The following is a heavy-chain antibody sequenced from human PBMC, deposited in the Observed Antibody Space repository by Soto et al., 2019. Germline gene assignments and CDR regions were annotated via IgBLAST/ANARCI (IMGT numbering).Heavy chain of an antibody. CDR3: IQSRCGGDCLQSYASYYYYGMDV. CDR1: AFSLSTGGVG. CDR2: SYWDEDK. D-gene: IGHD2-21*02. J-gene: IGHJ6*02. V-gene: IGHV2-5*02. Sequence: QITLKESGPTLVKPTQTLTLTCTFSAFSLSTGGVGVGWIRQPPGKALEWLALSYWDEDKRYSPSLSSRLTNTKDTSKNQVVLTMTNMDPVDTATYYCIQSRCGGDCLQSYASYYYYGMDVWGQGTTVTVSS.